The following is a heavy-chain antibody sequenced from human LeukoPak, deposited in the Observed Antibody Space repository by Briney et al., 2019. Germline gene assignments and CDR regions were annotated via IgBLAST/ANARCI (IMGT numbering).Heavy chain of an antibody. J-gene: IGHJ6*03. CDR3: ARAPFHYYYMDV. V-gene: IGHV1-8*03. CDR1: GYTFTSYD. CDR2: MNPNSGNT. Sequence: GASVKVSCKASGYTFTSYDINWVRQATGQGLEWMGWMNPNSGNTGYAQKFQGRVTITRNTSISTAYMELSRPRSEDTAVYYCARAPFHYYYMDVWGKGTPVTVSS.